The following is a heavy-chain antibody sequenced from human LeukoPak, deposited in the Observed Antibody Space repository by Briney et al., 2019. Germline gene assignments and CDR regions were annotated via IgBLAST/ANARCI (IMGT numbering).Heavy chain of an antibody. Sequence: GGSLRLSCAASGFTFSDYYMSWIRQAPGKGLEWVSYISSSGSTIYYADSVKGRFTISRDNAKNSLYLQMNSLRADDTALYYCARDRSVWGSYRSSYFDYWGQGTLVTVSS. V-gene: IGHV3-11*04. CDR3: ARDRSVWGSYRSSYFDY. CDR2: ISSSGSTI. D-gene: IGHD3-16*02. CDR1: GFTFSDYY. J-gene: IGHJ4*02.